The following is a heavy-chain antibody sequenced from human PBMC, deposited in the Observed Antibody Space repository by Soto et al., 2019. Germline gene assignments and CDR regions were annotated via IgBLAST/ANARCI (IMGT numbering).Heavy chain of an antibody. D-gene: IGHD2-15*01. J-gene: IGHJ3*01. V-gene: IGHV4-38-2*01. CDR2: VFNGENT. Sequence: PSETLSLTCAVSGCFISSAYYWCLIRKAPGKGREWIGSVFNGENTYYHTYLKSRVTISVDMYNNQFTLRLSSVTAGDRGVYYCARARWYDAFDVWGQGTVVTVSS. CDR1: GCFISSAYY. CDR3: ARARWYDAFDV.